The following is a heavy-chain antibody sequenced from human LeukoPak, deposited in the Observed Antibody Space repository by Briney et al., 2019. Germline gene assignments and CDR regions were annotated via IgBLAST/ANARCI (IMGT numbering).Heavy chain of an antibody. CDR2: IHYDGSIK. Sequence: GGSLRLSCAASGFTFSSYGMSWVRQAPGKGLEWVARIHYDGSIKNYADSVKGRFTISRDNSKNTLYLQMNSLRAEDTAVYYCAKNLHDAFDIWGQGTMVTVSS. CDR1: GFTFSSYG. V-gene: IGHV3-30*02. J-gene: IGHJ3*02. CDR3: AKNLHDAFDI.